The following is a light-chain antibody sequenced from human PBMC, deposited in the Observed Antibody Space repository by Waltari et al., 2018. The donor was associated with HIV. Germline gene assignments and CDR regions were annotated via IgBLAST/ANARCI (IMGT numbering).Light chain of an antibody. CDR2: DNN. CDR3: NSRDSSGNHWV. CDR1: SLRTFY. Sequence: SSELTQDPAVSVALGQTVRITCQGDSLRTFYARWYQQKPGQAPLLVMYDNNNRPSGIPDRFSGSSSGNTVSLIITGAQAEDEADYYCNSRDSSGNHWVFGGGTKLTVL. V-gene: IGLV3-19*01. J-gene: IGLJ3*02.